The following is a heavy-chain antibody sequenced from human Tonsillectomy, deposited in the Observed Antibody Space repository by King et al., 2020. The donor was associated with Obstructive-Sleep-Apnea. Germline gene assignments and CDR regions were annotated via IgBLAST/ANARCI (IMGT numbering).Heavy chain of an antibody. CDR1: GVTVSTFS. CDR3: AINLWELGPLCDY. Sequence: GGGGGEAGGALRVSGGASGVTVSTFSMNGVRQAPGKGLEWVSYISRSRSTIYYADSVKGRFTITRDNAKNALYLQRNSLRAEETAVYYCAINLWELGPLCDYWGQGTLVTVSS. CDR2: ISRSRSTI. J-gene: IGHJ4*02. V-gene: IGHV3-48*04. D-gene: IGHD3-16*01.